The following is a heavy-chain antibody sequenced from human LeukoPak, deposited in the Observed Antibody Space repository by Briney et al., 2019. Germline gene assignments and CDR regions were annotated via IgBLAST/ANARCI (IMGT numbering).Heavy chain of an antibody. D-gene: IGHD2/OR15-2a*01. CDR3: ARWDSSTWAFDY. Sequence: PSETLSLTRIVSGGSIKNSYWSWIRQSPGKGLKWIGYIYDTGTTNYNPSFKSRATISVDTSKNQVSLRVNSVTAADTAVYYCARWDSSTWAFDYWGQGALVTVSS. V-gene: IGHV4-59*01. J-gene: IGHJ4*02. CDR2: IYDTGTT. CDR1: GGSIKNSY.